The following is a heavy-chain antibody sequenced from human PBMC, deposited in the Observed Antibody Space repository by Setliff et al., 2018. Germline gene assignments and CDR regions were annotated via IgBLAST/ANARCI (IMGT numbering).Heavy chain of an antibody. V-gene: IGHV5-51*01. CDR3: ARALYPSSFIGHNWFAP. CDR1: GYSFTNYW. J-gene: IGHJ5*02. CDR2: IYPGDSDI. Sequence: PGESLKISCEGSGYSFTNYWIAWVRQMPGKGLEWMGIIYPGDSDIRYSPSFQGQVTISADKSISTAYLQWSSLKASDTAMYYCARALYPSSFIGHNWFAPWGQGTLVTVSS. D-gene: IGHD2-2*01.